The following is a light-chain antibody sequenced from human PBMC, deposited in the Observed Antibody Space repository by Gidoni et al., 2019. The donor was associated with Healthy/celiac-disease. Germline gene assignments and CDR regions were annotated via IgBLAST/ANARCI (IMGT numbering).Light chain of an antibody. CDR1: QSVSST. V-gene: IGKV3-15*01. J-gene: IGKJ4*01. Sequence: EIVMTQSPATLSVPPGERATLSCRASQSVSSTLAWYQQKPGQAPRLLTYGASTRPPGIPARFSGSGSGTEFTLTISSLQSEDFAVYYCQQYNNRPLLTFGGGTKVEIK. CDR2: GAS. CDR3: QQYNNRPLLT.